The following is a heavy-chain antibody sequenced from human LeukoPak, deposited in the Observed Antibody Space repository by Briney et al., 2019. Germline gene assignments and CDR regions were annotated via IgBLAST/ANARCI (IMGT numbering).Heavy chain of an antibody. V-gene: IGHV3-23*01. CDR1: GFTFSRYG. D-gene: IGHD5-18*01. J-gene: IGHJ4*02. CDR3: AKVGPDTAMVTHY. CDR2: IRGSGGST. Sequence: GGSLRLSCEASGFTFSRYGMSWVRQAPGKGLEWVSAIRGSGGSTYYADSVKGRFTISRDNSKNTLYLQMNSLRAEDTAVYYCAKVGPDTAMVTHYWGQGTLVTVSP.